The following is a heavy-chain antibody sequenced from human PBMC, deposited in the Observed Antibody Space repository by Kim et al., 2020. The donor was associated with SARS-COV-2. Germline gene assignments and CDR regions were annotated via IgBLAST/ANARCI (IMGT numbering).Heavy chain of an antibody. J-gene: IGHJ4*02. V-gene: IGHV3-21*01. CDR3: AREGNIVVVPAAMAIDY. CDR1: GFTFSSYS. CDR2: ISSSSSYI. Sequence: GGSLRLSCAASGFTFSSYSMNWVRQAPGKGLEWVSSISSSSSYIYYADSVKGRFTISRDNAKNSLYLQMNSLRAEDTAVYYCAREGNIVVVPAAMAIDYWGQGTLVTVSS. D-gene: IGHD2-2*01.